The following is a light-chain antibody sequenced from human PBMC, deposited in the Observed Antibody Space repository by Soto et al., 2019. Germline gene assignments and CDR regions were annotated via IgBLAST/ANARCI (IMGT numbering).Light chain of an antibody. V-gene: IGKV3-20*01. CDR3: QQYGSSPYT. J-gene: IGKJ2*01. Sequence: ENVLTQSPGTLSLSPGERATLSCRASHSVSSTYLAWYQQKPGQAPRLLIYGASSRATGIPDRFSGGGSGTDFTLTISRLEPDDFAVYYCQQYGSSPYTFGQGTQLEIK. CDR2: GAS. CDR1: HSVSSTY.